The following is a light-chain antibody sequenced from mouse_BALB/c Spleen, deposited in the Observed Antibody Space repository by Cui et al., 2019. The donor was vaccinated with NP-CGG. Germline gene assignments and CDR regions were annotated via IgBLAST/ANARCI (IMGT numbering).Light chain of an antibody. V-gene: IGLV1*01. Sequence: QAIVTQEPAPPPSPGETVTLTCRSSTGAVTTNNYANWVQEKPDHLFTGLIGGTNNRPPGVPARFSGSLIGDKAALTIAGAQTEDEAIYFCALWYSNHWVFGGGTKLTVL. CDR1: TGAVTTNNY. CDR3: ALWYSNHWV. J-gene: IGLJ1*01. CDR2: GTN.